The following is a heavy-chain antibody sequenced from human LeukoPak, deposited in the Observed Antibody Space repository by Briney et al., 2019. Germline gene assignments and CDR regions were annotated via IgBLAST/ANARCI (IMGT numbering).Heavy chain of an antibody. J-gene: IGHJ3*02. CDR2: ISYDGSNK. Sequence: GGSLRLSCAASGFTFSSYAMHWLRQAPGKGREWVAVISYDGSNKYYADSVKGRLTISRDNSKNTLYLQMNSLRAEDTAVYYCARDNAGEGNAFDIWGQGTMVTVSS. V-gene: IGHV3-30*04. D-gene: IGHD2-21*01. CDR3: ARDNAGEGNAFDI. CDR1: GFTFSSYA.